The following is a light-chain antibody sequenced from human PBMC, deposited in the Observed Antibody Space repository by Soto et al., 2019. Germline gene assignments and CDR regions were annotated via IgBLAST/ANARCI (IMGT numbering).Light chain of an antibody. V-gene: IGKV3-15*01. CDR2: GAS. CDR1: ESVGSK. CDR3: QQYNNWPFT. Sequence: EIVMTQSPATLSVSPGERATLSCRASESVGSKVAWYQQKPGQAPRVLIYGASTRATGIPARFSGSGSGTEFTLTISSLQSEDFAVYYCQQYNNWPFTFGQGTRLGI. J-gene: IGKJ5*01.